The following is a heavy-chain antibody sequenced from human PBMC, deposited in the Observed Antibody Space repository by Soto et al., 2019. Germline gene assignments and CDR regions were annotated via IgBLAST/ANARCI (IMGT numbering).Heavy chain of an antibody. D-gene: IGHD5-12*01. J-gene: IGHJ5*02. V-gene: IGHV4-34*01. Sequence: QVHLQQWGAGLLKPSETLSLTCAVYGESFIGYYWTWIRQSPGKGLEWIGEINHGGSTNYNPSLKSRVTISIDTSKNQFSLKLTSVTAADTSVYYCARTDIVTTNWFDLWGQGTLVTVSS. CDR2: INHGGST. CDR1: GESFIGYY. CDR3: ARTDIVTTNWFDL.